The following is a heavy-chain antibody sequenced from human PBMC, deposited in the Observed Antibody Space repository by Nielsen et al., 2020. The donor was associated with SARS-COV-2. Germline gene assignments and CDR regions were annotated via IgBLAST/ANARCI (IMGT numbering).Heavy chain of an antibody. D-gene: IGHD4-17*01. CDR2: VSYDGNNA. J-gene: IGHJ3*01. CDR3: ATWGTYGDLDAFHF. V-gene: IGHV3-30*04. CDR1: GFTLSPYA. Sequence: GGSLRLSCAASGFTLSPYAIHWVRQAPGKGLEWVAIVSYDGNNAYYADSTKGWFIISRDNSKNTLYLQMNSLRAEDTAVYYCATWGTYGDLDAFHFWGQGTMVTVSS.